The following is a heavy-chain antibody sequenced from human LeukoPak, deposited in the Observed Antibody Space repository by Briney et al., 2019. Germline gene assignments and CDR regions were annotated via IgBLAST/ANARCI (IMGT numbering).Heavy chain of an antibody. J-gene: IGHJ4*02. Sequence: GGSLRLSCATSGFTFSDYYMSWIRQAPGKGLEWVSYISSSGTYINSADSVKGRFTISRDYPKNSLYLQMSSLRAEDTAVYYCARQGGDVLTGYLDYWGQGTLVTVSS. D-gene: IGHD3-9*01. CDR1: GFTFSDYY. CDR2: ISSSGTYI. CDR3: ARQGGDVLTGYLDY. V-gene: IGHV3-11*03.